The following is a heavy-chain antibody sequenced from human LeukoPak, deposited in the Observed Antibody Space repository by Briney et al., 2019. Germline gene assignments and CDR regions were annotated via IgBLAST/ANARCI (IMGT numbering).Heavy chain of an antibody. Sequence: GGSLRLSCAASGFTFSSFAMGWVRLAPGKGLQWISCIYGSNNNTYYTDSVTGRFTISRDNSRTRLFLQMNSLRAEDTAVYYCAKGISGSCYTGLGFWGQGTLVTVSS. D-gene: IGHD2-2*02. CDR1: GFTFSSFA. CDR2: IYGSNNNT. V-gene: IGHV3-23*05. J-gene: IGHJ4*02. CDR3: AKGISGSCYTGLGF.